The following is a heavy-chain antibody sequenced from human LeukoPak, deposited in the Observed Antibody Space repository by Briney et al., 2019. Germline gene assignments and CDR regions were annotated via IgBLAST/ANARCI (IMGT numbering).Heavy chain of an antibody. J-gene: IGHJ4*02. CDR1: GYSFTSNW. CDR3: ARRPWGIKVADY. V-gene: IGHV5-51*01. CDR2: IYPGDSEP. D-gene: IGHD3-16*01. Sequence: GESLKISCKGSGYSFTSNWIGWVRQMPGKGLDWMGIIYPGDSEPTYRTSFQGQVTISADKSITTAYLQWDSLKASDTAMYYCARRPWGIKVADYWGQGTLVTVSS.